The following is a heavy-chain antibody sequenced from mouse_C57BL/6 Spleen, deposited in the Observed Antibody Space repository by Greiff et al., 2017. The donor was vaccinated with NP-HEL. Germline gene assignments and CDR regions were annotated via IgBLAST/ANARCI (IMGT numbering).Heavy chain of an antibody. V-gene: IGHV5-17*01. J-gene: IGHJ2*01. CDR3: ARGYYGSHFDY. Sequence: EVKLMESGGGLVKPGGSLKLSCAASGFTFSDYGMHWVRQAPEKGLEWVAYISSGSSTIYYADTVKGRFTISRDNSKNTLFLQMTSLRSEDTAMYYCARGYYGSHFDYWGQGTTLTVSS. CDR1: GFTFSDYG. CDR2: ISSGSSTI. D-gene: IGHD1-1*01.